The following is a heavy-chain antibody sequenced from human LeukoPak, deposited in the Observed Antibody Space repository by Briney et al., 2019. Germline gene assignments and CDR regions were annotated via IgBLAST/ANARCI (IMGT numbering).Heavy chain of an antibody. D-gene: IGHD1-14*01. J-gene: IGHJ6*03. Sequence: GRSLRLSCAASGFTFSSYGMHWVRQAPGKGLEWVALIWYDGSNKYYADSVKGRFTISRDNSKNTLYLQMNSLRAEDTAVYHCAKGTGHYYYYMDVWGKGTTVTVSS. CDR2: IWYDGSNK. V-gene: IGHV3-33*06. CDR3: AKGTGHYYYYMDV. CDR1: GFTFSSYG.